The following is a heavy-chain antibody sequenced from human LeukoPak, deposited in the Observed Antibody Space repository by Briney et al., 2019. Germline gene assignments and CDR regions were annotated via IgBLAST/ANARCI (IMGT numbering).Heavy chain of an antibody. CDR3: AKSGSSSWFLDY. V-gene: IGHV3-23*01. CDR2: ISGSGDGVSGST. Sequence: GGSLRLSCVASGFTFSTYAMSWVRHTPGKGLEWVSAISGSGDGVSGSTYYADSVKGRFTISRDNSKNTLYLQMSSLRVEDTAVYYCAKSGSSSWFLDYWGQGTLVTVSS. J-gene: IGHJ4*02. D-gene: IGHD6-13*01. CDR1: GFTFSTYA.